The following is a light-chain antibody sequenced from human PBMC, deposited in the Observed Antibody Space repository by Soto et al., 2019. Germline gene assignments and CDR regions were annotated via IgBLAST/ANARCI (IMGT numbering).Light chain of an antibody. CDR2: QDR. J-gene: IGLJ2*01. CDR1: KLGDKY. V-gene: IGLV3-1*01. CDR3: QAWDNSPHVV. Sequence: SYELTQPPSVSVSPGQTATITCSGDKLGDKYVCWYQQKPGQSPLLVIYQDRKRPSGIPERLSGSNAGNTATLTISGTQAMDEADYYCQAWDNSPHVVFGGGTKLTVL.